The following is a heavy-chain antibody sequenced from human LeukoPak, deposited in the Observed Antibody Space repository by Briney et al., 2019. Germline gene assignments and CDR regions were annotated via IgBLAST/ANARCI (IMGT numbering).Heavy chain of an antibody. CDR2: ISSSSSYI. Sequence: PGGSLRLSCAASGFTFNTYSMNWVRQAPGKGLEWVSSISSSSSYIYYADSVKGRFTISRDNAKNSLYLQMNSLRAEDTAVYYCAKTAVAGPFDIWGQGTMVTVSS. D-gene: IGHD6-19*01. CDR1: GFTFNTYS. V-gene: IGHV3-21*01. CDR3: AKTAVAGPFDI. J-gene: IGHJ3*02.